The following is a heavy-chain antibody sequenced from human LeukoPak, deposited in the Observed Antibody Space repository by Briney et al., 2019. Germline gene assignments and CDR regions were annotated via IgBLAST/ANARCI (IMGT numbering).Heavy chain of an antibody. Sequence: PSETLSLTCNVSGGSVSNYRYYWGWIRQPPGNGLEWIGSLYYTGSTYHNPSLGGRVATSVDTSKNQISLRLSSVTAADTAVYYCARHAGMTMASLFFDYWGQGTLVTVSS. D-gene: IGHD4/OR15-4a*01. CDR3: ARHAGMTMASLFFDY. CDR2: LYYTGST. CDR1: GGSVSNYRYY. J-gene: IGHJ4*02. V-gene: IGHV4-39*01.